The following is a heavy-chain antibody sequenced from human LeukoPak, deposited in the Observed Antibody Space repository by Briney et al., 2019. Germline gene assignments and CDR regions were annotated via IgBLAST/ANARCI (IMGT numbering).Heavy chain of an antibody. V-gene: IGHV3-48*01. CDR3: ARDSSGYYASYYYYGMDV. J-gene: IGHJ6*02. D-gene: IGHD3-22*01. CDR2: ISSSSSTI. CDR1: GFTFSSYS. Sequence: GGSLRLSCAASGFTFSSYSMNWVRQAPGKGLEWVSSISSSSSTIYYADSVKGRFTISRDNAKNSLYLQMNSLRAEDTAVYYCARDSSGYYASYYYYGMDVWGQGTTVTVSS.